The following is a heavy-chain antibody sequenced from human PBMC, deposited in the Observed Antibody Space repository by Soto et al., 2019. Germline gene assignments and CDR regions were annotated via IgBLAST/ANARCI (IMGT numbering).Heavy chain of an antibody. D-gene: IGHD6-13*01. J-gene: IGHJ4*02. V-gene: IGHV4-59*08. CDR1: GVSIDSYY. CDR2: VYYTGTT. CDR3: ARRYSSSFDY. Sequence: SETLSLTCTVSGVSIDSYYWTWIRQPPGKGLEWIGYVYYTGTTTYSPSLKSRVTISVDTSMNQISLKLSSVTAADTAVYYCARRYSSSFDYWGQGTLVTVSS.